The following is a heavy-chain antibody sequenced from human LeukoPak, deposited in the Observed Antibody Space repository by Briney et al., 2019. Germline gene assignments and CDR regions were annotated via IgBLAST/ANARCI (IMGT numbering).Heavy chain of an antibody. Sequence: GGSLRLSCAASGNYWMHWVRQAPGKGLVWVSHINSDGSWTSYADSAKGRFTVSKDNAKNTVYLQMNSLRAEDTAVYYCVSFYETYWGRGTLVTVSS. J-gene: IGHJ4*02. D-gene: IGHD2/OR15-2a*01. CDR1: GNYW. CDR2: INSDGSWT. V-gene: IGHV3-74*01. CDR3: VSFYETY.